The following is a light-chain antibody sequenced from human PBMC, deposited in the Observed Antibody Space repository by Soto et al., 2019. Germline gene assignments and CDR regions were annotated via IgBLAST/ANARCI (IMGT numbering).Light chain of an antibody. CDR1: TSDIGSYNY. J-gene: IGLJ1*01. V-gene: IGLV2-14*01. CDR3: SSYTSSSTYV. Sequence: QSVLTQPASVSGSPVQSITITCTGSTSDIGSYNYVSWYLQDPGKAPKLIIYDVSYRPSGVSNRFFGSKSGNTASLTISALQAEDEADYYCSSYTSSSTYVFGTGTKVTVL. CDR2: DVS.